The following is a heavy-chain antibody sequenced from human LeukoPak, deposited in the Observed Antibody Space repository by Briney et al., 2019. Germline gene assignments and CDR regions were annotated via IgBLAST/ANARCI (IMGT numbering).Heavy chain of an antibody. CDR1: GGSLSTDLYY. CDR2: IYSNGWT. CDR3: ARGSGWNSFDP. V-gene: IGHV4-61*02. J-gene: IGHJ5*02. D-gene: IGHD6-19*01. Sequence: SETLSLTCTVSGGSLSTDLYYWTWIRQPAGKGLEWIGRIYSNGWTDYNPPLKSRVSISIDTSKNHFSLKKSLATAADTALYYCARGSGWNSFDPWGQGTLVTVSS.